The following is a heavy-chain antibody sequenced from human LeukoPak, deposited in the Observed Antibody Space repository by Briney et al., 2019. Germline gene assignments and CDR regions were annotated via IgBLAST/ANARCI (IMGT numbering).Heavy chain of an antibody. D-gene: IGHD7-27*01. V-gene: IGHV3-23*01. J-gene: IGHJ4*02. Sequence: GGSLRLSCAASGFTFNRYNMNWVRQAPGKGLEWVSGITSRSTTYYADSVKGRFTISRDNSKNMVWLQINSPTAEDTATYYCAKDGNWARFEDWGQGTLVTVSS. CDR3: AKDGNWARFED. CDR2: ITSRSTT. CDR1: GFTFNRYN.